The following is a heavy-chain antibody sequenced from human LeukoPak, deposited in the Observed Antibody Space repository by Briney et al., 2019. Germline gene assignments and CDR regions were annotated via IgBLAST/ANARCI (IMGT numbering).Heavy chain of an antibody. D-gene: IGHD2-2*02. CDR1: GFTFSSYS. V-gene: IGHV3-21*01. Sequence: GGSLRLSCAAYGFTFSSYSMNWVRQAPGKGLEWVSSISSSSSYIYYADSVKGRFTISRDNAKNSLYLQMNSLRAEDTAVYYCARWGYCSSTSCYTDYYYYMDVWGKGTTVTVSS. J-gene: IGHJ6*03. CDR2: ISSSSSYI. CDR3: ARWGYCSSTSCYTDYYYYMDV.